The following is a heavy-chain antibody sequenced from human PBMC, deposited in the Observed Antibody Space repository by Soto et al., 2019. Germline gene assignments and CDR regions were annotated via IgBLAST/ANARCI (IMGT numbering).Heavy chain of an antibody. CDR1: GGSFGGYY. CDR3: ARGSGSSSFDY. Sequence: SETLALTCAGYGGSFGGYYWSWIRQPPGKGLEWIGEINHSGSTNYNPSLKSRVTISVDTSKNQFSLKLSSVTAADTAVYYCARGSGSSSFDYWGQGTLVTVS. D-gene: IGHD2-15*01. CDR2: INHSGST. V-gene: IGHV4-34*01. J-gene: IGHJ4*02.